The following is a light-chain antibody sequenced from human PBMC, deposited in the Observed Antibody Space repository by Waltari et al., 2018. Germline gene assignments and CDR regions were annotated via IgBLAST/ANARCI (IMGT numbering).Light chain of an antibody. CDR3: HSRKGSDNQVV. CDR2: GTE. CDR1: SLRTSY. J-gene: IGLJ3*02. Sequence: SSELTQGPDVSVALGQTVKITCQGDSLRTSYASWYQVKPGQAPVLVLFGTEKRPSGIPDRISGYSSGTTSSLTITGAQAEDEADYYCHSRKGSDNQVVFGGGTKLTVL. V-gene: IGLV3-19*01.